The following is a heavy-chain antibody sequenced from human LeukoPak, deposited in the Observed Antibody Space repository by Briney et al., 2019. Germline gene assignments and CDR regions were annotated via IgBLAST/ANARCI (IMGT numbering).Heavy chain of an antibody. D-gene: IGHD5-24*01. CDR2: INPNSGGT. CDR1: GYTFSSYD. V-gene: IGHV1-2*02. J-gene: IGHJ4*02. CDR3: ARGRDGYNYVDY. Sequence: AASVKVSCKASGYTFSSYDINWVRQATGQGLEWMGWINPNSGGTNYAQKFQGRVTMTRDTSISTAYMELSRLRSDDTAVYYCARGRDGYNYVDYWGQGTLVTVSS.